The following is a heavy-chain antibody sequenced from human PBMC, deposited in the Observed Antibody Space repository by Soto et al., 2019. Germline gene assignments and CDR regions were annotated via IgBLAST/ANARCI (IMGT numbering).Heavy chain of an antibody. CDR2: INHSGST. Sequence: SETLSLTCAVYGGSFSGYYWSWIRQPPGKGLEWIGEINHSGSTNYNPSLKSRVTISVDTSKNQFSLKLSSVTAADTAVYYCARVRDYVWGSYRYPYAFDYWGQGTLVTV. CDR1: GGSFSGYY. V-gene: IGHV4-34*01. J-gene: IGHJ4*02. D-gene: IGHD3-16*02. CDR3: ARVRDYVWGSYRYPYAFDY.